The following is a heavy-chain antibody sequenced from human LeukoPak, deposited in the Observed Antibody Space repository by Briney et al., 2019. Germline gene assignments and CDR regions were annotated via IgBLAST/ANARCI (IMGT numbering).Heavy chain of an antibody. CDR3: ARVSGSFTTPHLDY. V-gene: IGHV4-38-2*02. D-gene: IGHD1-26*01. CDR2: IYHSGST. J-gene: IGHJ4*02. Sequence: PSETLSLTCTVSGYSISNGYYWGWIRQPPGKGLEWIGSIYHSGSTYYNPSLKSRVTISVDTSKNQFSLKLSSVTAADTAVYYCARVSGSFTTPHLDYWGQGTLVTVSS. CDR1: GYSISNGYY.